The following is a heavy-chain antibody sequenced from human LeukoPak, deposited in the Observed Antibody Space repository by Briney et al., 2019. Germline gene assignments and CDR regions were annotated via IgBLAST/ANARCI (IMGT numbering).Heavy chain of an antibody. D-gene: IGHD2-15*01. Sequence: GGSLRLSCAASGFTFSSYSMNWVRQAPGKGLEWVSSISSSSSYIYYADSVKGRITISRDNAKNSLYLQMNSLRAEDTAVYYCATALGYCSGGSCYFDYWGQGTLVTVSS. V-gene: IGHV3-21*01. CDR1: GFTFSSYS. CDR3: ATALGYCSGGSCYFDY. CDR2: ISSSSSYI. J-gene: IGHJ4*02.